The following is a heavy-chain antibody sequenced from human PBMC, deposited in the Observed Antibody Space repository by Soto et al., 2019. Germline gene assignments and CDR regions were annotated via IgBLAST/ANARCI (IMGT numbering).Heavy chain of an antibody. J-gene: IGHJ3*01. Sequence: QVQLQASGPGLVRPSQTLSLTCTVSAGSISTINYYWSWIRQHPEKGLEWIGYISYSGSTFYHSSLKSRVTISLDTSKKQFSLTLTSVTAADTAVYYCARSAQWDGFDPWGQGTMVTFSS. CDR1: AGSISTINYY. CDR3: ARSAQWDGFDP. CDR2: ISYSGST. V-gene: IGHV4-31*03. D-gene: IGHD2-8*01.